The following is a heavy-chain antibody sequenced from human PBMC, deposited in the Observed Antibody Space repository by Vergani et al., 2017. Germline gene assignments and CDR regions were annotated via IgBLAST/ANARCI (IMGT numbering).Heavy chain of an antibody. J-gene: IGHJ4*02. CDR1: GDIFNNYT. CDR3: ARDTAVDYYDSSGYYPIDY. V-gene: IGHV1-46*02. Sequence: QVHLEQSGTEVKKPGSSVKVSCKVSGDIFNNYTVTWVRQAPGQGLEWMGIINPSGGSTSYAQKFQGRVTMTRDTSTSTVYMELSSLRSEDTAVYYCARDTAVDYYDSSGYYPIDYWGQGVLVTVSS. CDR2: INPSGGST. D-gene: IGHD3-22*01.